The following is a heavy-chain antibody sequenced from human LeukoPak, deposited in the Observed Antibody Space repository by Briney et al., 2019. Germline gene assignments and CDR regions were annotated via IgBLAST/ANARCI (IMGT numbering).Heavy chain of an antibody. V-gene: IGHV5-51*01. CDR3: AGQFCSSTSCYLLDY. CDR2: IYPGDSDT. CDR1: GSRFTSYW. Sequence: GESLQISCKGSGSRFTSYWIGWVRQLPGKGLEWMGIIYPGDSDTRYSPSFQGQVTISADKSISTAYLQWSSLKASDTAMYYCAGQFCSSTSCYLLDYWGQGTLVTVSS. D-gene: IGHD2-2*01. J-gene: IGHJ4*02.